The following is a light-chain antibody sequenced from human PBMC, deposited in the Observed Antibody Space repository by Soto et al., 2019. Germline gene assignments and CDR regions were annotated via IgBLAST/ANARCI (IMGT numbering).Light chain of an antibody. V-gene: IGLV2-11*01. CDR2: DVS. Sequence: QSVLTQARSGSGSPGQSVTISCTGTSSDVGGYNYVSWYQHHPGKAPKFMIYDVSKRPSGVPDRFSGSKSGNTASLTISGLQAEDDADYYCCSYAGNYTVVFGGGTKLTVL. J-gene: IGLJ2*01. CDR3: CSYAGNYTVV. CDR1: SSDVGGYNY.